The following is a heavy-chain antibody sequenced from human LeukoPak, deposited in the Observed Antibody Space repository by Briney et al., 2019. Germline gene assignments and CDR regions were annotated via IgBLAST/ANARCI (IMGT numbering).Heavy chain of an antibody. Sequence: SETLSLTCAVYGGSFSGYYWSWIRQPPGKGLEWIGEINHSGSTNYNPSLKSRVTISVDTSKNQFSLKLSSVTAADTAVYYCARTDDPWEAFDYWGQGTLVTVSS. D-gene: IGHD1-26*01. V-gene: IGHV4-34*01. CDR3: ARTDDPWEAFDY. J-gene: IGHJ4*02. CDR2: INHSGST. CDR1: GGSFSGYY.